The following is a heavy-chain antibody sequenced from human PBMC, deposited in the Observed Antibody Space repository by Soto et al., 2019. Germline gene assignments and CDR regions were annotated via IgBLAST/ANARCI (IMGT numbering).Heavy chain of an antibody. D-gene: IGHD3-10*01. V-gene: IGHV3-23*01. J-gene: IGHJ6*03. CDR3: AKDGASDYYYYYMDV. Sequence: EVQLLESGGGLVQPGGSLRLSCAASGFTFSNHAMTWVRQAPGKGLEWVSTVSAGGGDTYIAGSVRGRFTISRDNARDTIYLQVNRLRPEDSAVYFCAKDGASDYYYYYMDVWGKWTTVTASS. CDR2: VSAGGGDT. CDR1: GFTFSNHA.